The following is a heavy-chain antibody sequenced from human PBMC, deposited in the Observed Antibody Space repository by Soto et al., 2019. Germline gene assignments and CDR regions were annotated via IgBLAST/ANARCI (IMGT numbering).Heavy chain of an antibody. CDR2: ISYDGSNK. CDR3: AKVAIRGGGIGGRMRISDY. CDR1: GGNFGDLG. Sequence: AGGSMRHCYAASGGNFGDLGRHWVRQDPGKGLEWVAVISYDGSNKSYAASVKGHFTISRDNSKTTLYLQMNSLRAEDTAVYYCAKVAIRGGGIGGRMRISDYWGQGTLVTVSS. V-gene: IGHV3-30*18. J-gene: IGHJ4*02. D-gene: IGHD2-15*01.